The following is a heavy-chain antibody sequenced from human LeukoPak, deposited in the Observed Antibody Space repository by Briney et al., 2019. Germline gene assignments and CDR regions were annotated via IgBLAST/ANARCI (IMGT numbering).Heavy chain of an antibody. Sequence: PGGSLRLSCAASGFNSNDDVMSWVRQAPGKGLEWVSSISGSGRSLYYADSIKGRFNISRDNSKHILYLQMDSLRAEDTAIYYCATEVVYWGQGALVTVSS. CDR3: ATEVVY. CDR1: GFNSNDDV. J-gene: IGHJ4*02. V-gene: IGHV3-23*01. CDR2: ISGSGRSL.